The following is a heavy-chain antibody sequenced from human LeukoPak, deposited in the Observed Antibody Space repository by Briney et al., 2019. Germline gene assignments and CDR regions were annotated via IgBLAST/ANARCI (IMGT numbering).Heavy chain of an antibody. J-gene: IGHJ5*02. D-gene: IGHD3-9*01. CDR1: GFTFSTYT. V-gene: IGHV3-21*01. CDR2: ISTGSTYI. CDR3: ARDRMNFDILKSSGWFDP. Sequence: GGSLRLSCAASGFTFSTYTMNWVRQAPGRGLEWVSSISTGSTYIYYADSMKGRFTISRDNAKNSLYLQIHSLRAEDTAVYYCARDRMNFDILKSSGWFDPRGQGTLVIVSS.